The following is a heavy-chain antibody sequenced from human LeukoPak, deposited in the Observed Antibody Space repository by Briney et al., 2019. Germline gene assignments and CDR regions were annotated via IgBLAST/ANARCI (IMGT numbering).Heavy chain of an antibody. J-gene: IGHJ4*02. CDR1: GFTFSSYE. V-gene: IGHV3-48*03. CDR3: ARGAGVYSSSWYWFDY. Sequence: GGSLRLSCAASGFTFSSYEMNWVRQAPGKGLEWVSYISSSGSTIYYADSVKGRFTISRDNAKNSLYLQMNSLRAEDTAVYYCARGAGVYSSSWYWFDYWGQGTLVTVSS. D-gene: IGHD6-13*01. CDR2: ISSSGSTI.